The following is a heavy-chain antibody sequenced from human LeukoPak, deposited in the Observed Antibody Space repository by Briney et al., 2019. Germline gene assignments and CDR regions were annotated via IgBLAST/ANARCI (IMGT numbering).Heavy chain of an antibody. D-gene: IGHD3-22*01. CDR3: ARDSVSVGGYYDSSGYYDAFDI. Sequence: GASVKVSCKASGGTVTSYAISWVRQAPGQGREWMEGIIPIFGTANYAQKFQGRVTITADKSTSTAYMELSSLRSEDTAVYYCARDSVSVGGYYDSSGYYDAFDIWGQGTMVTVSS. J-gene: IGHJ3*02. V-gene: IGHV1-69*06. CDR1: GGTVTSYA. CDR2: IIPIFGTA.